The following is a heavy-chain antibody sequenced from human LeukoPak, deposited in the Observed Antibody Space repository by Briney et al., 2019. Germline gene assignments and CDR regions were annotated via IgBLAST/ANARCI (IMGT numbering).Heavy chain of an antibody. J-gene: IGHJ4*02. D-gene: IGHD6-19*01. V-gene: IGHV1-69*05. Sequence: AASVKVSCKASGGTFSSYAISWVRQVPGQGLEWMGGIIPIFGTASYAQKFQGRFTITTDESTNTAYMELSSLRFEDTAVYYCARGDNNGWYSDYWGQGTLVTVSS. CDR3: ARGDNNGWYSDY. CDR2: IIPIFGTA. CDR1: GGTFSSYA.